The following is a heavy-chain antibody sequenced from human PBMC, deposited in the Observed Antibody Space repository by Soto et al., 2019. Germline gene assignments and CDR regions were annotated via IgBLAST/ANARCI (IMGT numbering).Heavy chain of an antibody. CDR3: AKDRDAYNSGGLDV. CDR1: GFSLSSYG. J-gene: IGHJ6*02. CDR2: MSYDGRDK. V-gene: IGHV3-30*18. Sequence: QVQLAESGGGVVQPGRSLRLSCVASGFSLSSYGMHWVRQAPGKGLEWVAVMSYDGRDKYYGDSVKGRFTISRDNSKKTLYLQMSGLRADDTGTYYCAKDRDAYNSGGLDVWGPGTTVTVS. D-gene: IGHD1-1*01.